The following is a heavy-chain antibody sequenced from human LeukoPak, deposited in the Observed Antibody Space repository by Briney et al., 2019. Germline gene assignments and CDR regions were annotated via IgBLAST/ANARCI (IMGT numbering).Heavy chain of an antibody. D-gene: IGHD5-18*01. CDR3: AKDPRGYSYGYADY. Sequence: GGSLRLSCAASGFTFSSYAMSWVRQAPGKGLEWVSAISGSGGSTYYADSVKGRFTISRDNSKNTLYLQMNSLRAEDTAVYYCAKDPRGYSYGYADYWGRGTLVTVSS. CDR2: ISGSGGST. J-gene: IGHJ4*02. V-gene: IGHV3-23*01. CDR1: GFTFSSYA.